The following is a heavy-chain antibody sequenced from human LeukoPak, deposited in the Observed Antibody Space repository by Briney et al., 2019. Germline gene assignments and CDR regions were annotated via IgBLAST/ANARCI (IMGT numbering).Heavy chain of an antibody. CDR3: ARDVLDVVVLPAANFYCHMDV. J-gene: IGHJ6*03. V-gene: IGHV3-11*01. Sequence: GGSLRLSCEASGFTFSDYYMSWIRQAPGKGLEWVSSISNTGNGIYYADSVKGRFTVSRDNVKDSLYLQMNNLRADDTAVYYCARDVLDVVVLPAANFYCHMDVWGTGTTVTVSS. CDR1: GFTFSDYY. CDR2: ISNTGNGI. D-gene: IGHD2-2*01.